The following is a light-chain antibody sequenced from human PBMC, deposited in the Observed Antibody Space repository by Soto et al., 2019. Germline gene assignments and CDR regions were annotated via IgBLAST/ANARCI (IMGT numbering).Light chain of an antibody. CDR2: GAS. V-gene: IGKV3-20*01. Sequence: ELVLTQSPGTLSLSAGESATLXXRPSQSVSSSYLAWYQQKPGQAPRXXIYGASRRATGSPDRFSGSGAETDFTLTISRLEPEDFAVYYCQHYDSSPIAFGQGTRLEIK. CDR3: QHYDSSPIA. J-gene: IGKJ5*01. CDR1: QSVSSSY.